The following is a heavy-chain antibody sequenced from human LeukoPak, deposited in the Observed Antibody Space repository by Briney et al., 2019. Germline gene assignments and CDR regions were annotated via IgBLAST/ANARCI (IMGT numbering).Heavy chain of an antibody. J-gene: IGHJ6*03. CDR2: IHYSGST. CDR3: ARVRCSGGSCPYYYYMDV. V-gene: IGHV4-39*07. CDR1: GGSISSSSYY. D-gene: IGHD2-15*01. Sequence: SETLSLTCTVSGGSISSSSYYWAWIRQPPGKGLEWIGSIHYSGSTYYNPSLQSRVTISIDTSKNQFSLKLRFVIDADTAVYYCARVRCSGGSCPYYYYMDVWGKGTTVTISS.